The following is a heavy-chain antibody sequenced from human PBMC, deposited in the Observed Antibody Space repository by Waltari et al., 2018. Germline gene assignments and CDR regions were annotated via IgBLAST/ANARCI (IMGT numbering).Heavy chain of an antibody. Sequence: EVQLLESGGGLVQPGGSLRLSCAASGFTFSSYAMSWVRQAPGKGLEWVSVISGSGGSTNYADSVKGRFTISRDKSKNTLFMQMDSLRAEDTAVYYCARISSSGYWRAGFDYWGQGTLVTVSS. CDR3: ARISSSGYWRAGFDY. D-gene: IGHD3-22*01. CDR2: ISGSGGST. V-gene: IGHV3-23*01. CDR1: GFTFSSYA. J-gene: IGHJ4*02.